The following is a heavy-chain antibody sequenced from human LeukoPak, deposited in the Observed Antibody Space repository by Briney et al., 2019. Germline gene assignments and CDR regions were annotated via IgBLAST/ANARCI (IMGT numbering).Heavy chain of an antibody. CDR2: ISGSGGST. V-gene: IGHV3-23*01. Sequence: PGGSLRLSCAASGFTVSSNYMSWVRQAPGKGLEWVSAISGSGGSTYYADSVKGRFTISRDNSKNTLYLQMNSLRAEDTAVYYCAKDQSPDYSNYLPYYYYYYGMDVWGQGTTVTVSS. D-gene: IGHD4-11*01. J-gene: IGHJ6*02. CDR1: GFTVSSNY. CDR3: AKDQSPDYSNYLPYYYYYYGMDV.